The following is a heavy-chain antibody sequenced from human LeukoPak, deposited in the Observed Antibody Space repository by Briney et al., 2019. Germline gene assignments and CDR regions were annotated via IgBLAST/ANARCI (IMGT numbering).Heavy chain of an antibody. CDR3: AKDDTYDSFFDY. CDR1: GFTLSTYA. CDR2: ISGSGGFT. Sequence: GGSLRLSCVVSGFTLSTYAMSWVRQAPGKGLQWVSAISGSGGFTYYADSVKGRFTTSRDNSKNTLYLQMNSLRADDTAVYHCAKDDTYDSFFDYGDQGTLVTVSS. J-gene: IGHJ4*02. D-gene: IGHD3-22*01. V-gene: IGHV3-23*01.